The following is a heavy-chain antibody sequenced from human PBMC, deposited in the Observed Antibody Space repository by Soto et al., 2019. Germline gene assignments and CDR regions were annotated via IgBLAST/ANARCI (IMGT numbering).Heavy chain of an antibody. V-gene: IGHV3-23*01. CDR3: AKLEWLEFGGDY. J-gene: IGHJ4*02. CDR1: GLKINDYP. D-gene: IGHD6-19*01. CDR2: ISASGEKP. Sequence: EVHLLESGGGVVQPGKSLKISYAAFGLKINDYPMTWVRQPPGQGLEWVSGISASGEKPYYADSVKGRFTISRDNSKNTLSLQMNSLRVEDTGIYYCAKLEWLEFGGDYWGQGTLVTVSS.